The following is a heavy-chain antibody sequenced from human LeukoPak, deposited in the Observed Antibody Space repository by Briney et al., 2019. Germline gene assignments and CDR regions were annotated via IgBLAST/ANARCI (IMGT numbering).Heavy chain of an antibody. J-gene: IGHJ3*02. V-gene: IGHV1-2*02. Sequence: ASVKVSCKASGYTFTGYYMHWVRQAPGQGLEWMGWINPNSGGTNYAQKFQGRVTMTRDTSISTAYMELSRLRSDDTAVYYCARVSGVIRYFDAFDIWGQGTMVTVSS. CDR2: INPNSGGT. CDR1: GYTFTGYY. CDR3: ARVSGVIRYFDAFDI. D-gene: IGHD3-9*01.